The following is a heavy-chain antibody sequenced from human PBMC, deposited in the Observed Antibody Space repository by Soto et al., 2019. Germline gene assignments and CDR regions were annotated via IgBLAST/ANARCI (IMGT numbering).Heavy chain of an antibody. D-gene: IGHD2-15*01. CDR2: LVVGTGNT. V-gene: IGHV1-58*01. Sequence: SVKVSCKTSGFTFRSSAVQWVRQARGQRLEWIGWLVVGTGNTNCAQKFQQRVTISSDRSTNTVSMELSSLTSEDTAVYYCATGAYCSGGSCSDYYYYYYGMDLWGQGTTVTVSS. CDR3: ATGAYCSGGSCSDYYYYYYGMDL. J-gene: IGHJ6*02. CDR1: GFTFRSSA.